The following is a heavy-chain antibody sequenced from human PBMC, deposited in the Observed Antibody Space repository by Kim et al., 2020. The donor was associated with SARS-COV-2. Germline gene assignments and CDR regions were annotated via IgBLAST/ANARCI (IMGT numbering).Heavy chain of an antibody. CDR3: ARPYSGSYYSWFDP. J-gene: IGHJ5*02. CDR2: ISYDGSNK. D-gene: IGHD1-26*01. Sequence: GGSLSLSCAASGFTFSSYAMHWVRQAPGKGLEWVAVISYDGSNKYYADSLKGRFAISRDNSKNTLYLQMNSLRAEDTAVYFCARPYSGSYYSWFDPWCQGTLVTVSS. V-gene: IGHV3-30*09. CDR1: GFTFSSYA.